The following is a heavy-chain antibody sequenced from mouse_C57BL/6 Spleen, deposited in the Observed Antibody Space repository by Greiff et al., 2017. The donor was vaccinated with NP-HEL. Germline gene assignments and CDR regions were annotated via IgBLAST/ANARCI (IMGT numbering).Heavy chain of an antibody. CDR3: ARSSGYYGSSYDYFDY. CDR1: GYTFTDYY. D-gene: IGHD1-1*01. CDR2: INPYNGGT. Sequence: EVQLQQSGPVLVKPGASVKMSCKASGYTFTDYYMNWVKQSHGKSLEWIGVINPYNGGTSYNQKFKGKATLTVDKSSSTAYMELNSLTSEDSAVYYCARSSGYYGSSYDYFDYWGQGTTLTVSS. J-gene: IGHJ2*01. V-gene: IGHV1-19*01.